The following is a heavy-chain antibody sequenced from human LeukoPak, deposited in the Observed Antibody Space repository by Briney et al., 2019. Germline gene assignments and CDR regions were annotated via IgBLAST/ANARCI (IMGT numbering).Heavy chain of an antibody. CDR2: IYHSGST. CDR3: AGGIDYYDGGGYYYRYAFDI. D-gene: IGHD3-22*01. V-gene: IGHV4-4*02. Sequence: SGTLSLTCAVSGGSISSSNWWSWVRQPPGQGLEWIGEIYHSGSTNYNPSLKSRVTISVDKSKNQFSLKLSSVTAADTAVYYCAGGIDYYDGGGYYYRYAFDIWGQGTMVTVSS. CDR1: GGSISSSNW. J-gene: IGHJ3*02.